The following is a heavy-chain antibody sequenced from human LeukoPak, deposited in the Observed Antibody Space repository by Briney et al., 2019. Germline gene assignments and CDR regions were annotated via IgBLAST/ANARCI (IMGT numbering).Heavy chain of an antibody. CDR1: GGSFSGYY. V-gene: IGHV4-34*01. CDR3: ARGWGNYDFWGGYSHSHLYFDY. Sequence: PSETLSLTCAVYGGSFSGYYWSWIRQPPGKGLEWIGEINHSGSTNYNPSLKSRVTISVDTSKNQFSLKLSSVTAADTAVYYCARGWGNYDFWGGYSHSHLYFDYWGQGTLVTVSS. CDR2: INHSGST. D-gene: IGHD3-3*01. J-gene: IGHJ4*02.